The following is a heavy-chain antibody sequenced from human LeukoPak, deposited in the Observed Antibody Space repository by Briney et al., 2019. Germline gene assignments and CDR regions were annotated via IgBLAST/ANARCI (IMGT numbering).Heavy chain of an antibody. CDR1: GGSFSGYY. CDR3: ARVGVLDTAMPIYYFDY. D-gene: IGHD5-18*01. Sequence: SETLSLTCAVYGGSFSGYYWSWIRQPPGNGLEWIGEINHSGSTNYNPSLKSRVTISVDTSKNQFSLKLSSVTAADTAVYYCARVGVLDTAMPIYYFDYWGQGTLVTVSS. V-gene: IGHV4-34*01. J-gene: IGHJ4*02. CDR2: INHSGST.